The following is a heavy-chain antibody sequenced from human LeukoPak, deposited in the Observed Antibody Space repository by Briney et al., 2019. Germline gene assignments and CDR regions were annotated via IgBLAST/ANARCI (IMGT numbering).Heavy chain of an antibody. CDR2: ISSSSSYI. V-gene: IGHV3-21*01. Sequence: PGGSLRLSCAASGFTFSSYSMNWVRQAPGKGLEWVSSISSSSSYIYYADSVKGRFTISRDNAKNSLYLQMNSLRAENTAVYYCARAYYYGSGSYYKSAGDYWGQGTLVTVSS. J-gene: IGHJ4*02. CDR3: ARAYYYGSGSYYKSAGDY. CDR1: GFTFSSYS. D-gene: IGHD3-10*01.